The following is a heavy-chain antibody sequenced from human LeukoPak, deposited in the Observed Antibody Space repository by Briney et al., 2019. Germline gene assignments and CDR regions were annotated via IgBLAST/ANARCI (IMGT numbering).Heavy chain of an antibody. V-gene: IGHV4-39*07. CDR2: LYYTGDT. CDR3: AKYPTQVGYSFDWFDP. J-gene: IGHJ5*02. CDR1: GGSVSNSAFY. D-gene: IGHD5-18*01. Sequence: NSSETLSLTCTLSGGSVSNSAFYWGWIRQTPGRGLEWIGSLYYTGDTYYSPSLKSRVSISVDTSKNQFSLQLRSVTAADTAVYYCAKYPTQVGYSFDWFDPWGQGTLVTVSS.